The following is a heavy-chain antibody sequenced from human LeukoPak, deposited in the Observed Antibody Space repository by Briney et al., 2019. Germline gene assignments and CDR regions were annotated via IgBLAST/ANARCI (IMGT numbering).Heavy chain of an antibody. D-gene: IGHD3-10*01. CDR2: ISYTGST. V-gene: IGHV4-59*01. CDR3: ARGRGFGDLDFNY. Sequence: SETLSLTCTVSGGSINSYYWSWIRQPPGKGLEWIAYISYTGSTNYNPSLKSRVTISVDTSKNQFSLKLSSVTAADTAVYYCARGRGFGDLDFNYWGQGTLVTVSS. CDR1: GGSINSYY. J-gene: IGHJ4*02.